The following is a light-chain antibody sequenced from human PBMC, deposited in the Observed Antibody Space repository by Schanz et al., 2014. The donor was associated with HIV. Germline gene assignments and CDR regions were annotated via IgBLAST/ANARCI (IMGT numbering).Light chain of an antibody. CDR1: QTVISSY. CDR3: QQYGRSPRLT. CDR2: DAS. Sequence: EIVLTQSPGTLSLSPGERATLSCRASQTVISSYLAWYQQKPGQAPRLLIYDASKRATGIPARFTGSGSGADFTLTISRLEPEDFAMYYCQQYGRSPRLTFGGGTKVEIK. V-gene: IGKV3-20*01. J-gene: IGKJ4*01.